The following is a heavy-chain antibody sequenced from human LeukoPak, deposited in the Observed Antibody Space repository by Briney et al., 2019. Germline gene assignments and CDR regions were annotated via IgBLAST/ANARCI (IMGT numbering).Heavy chain of an antibody. D-gene: IGHD2-15*01. Sequence: PGGSLRLSCAVSGLTLSNVWMNWICQAPGQGLEWVGRIRSKTAGGTTDFAAPVKGRFSISRDDSKNTLYLQMNSLTSEDTGVYYCSQGSGQYFDYWGQGTLVTVSS. V-gene: IGHV3-15*07. CDR1: GLTLSNVW. J-gene: IGHJ4*02. CDR2: IRSKTAGGTT. CDR3: SQGSGQYFDY.